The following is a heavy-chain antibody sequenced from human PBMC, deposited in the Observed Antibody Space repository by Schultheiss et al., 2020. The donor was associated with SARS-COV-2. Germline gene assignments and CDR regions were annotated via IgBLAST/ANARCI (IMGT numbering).Heavy chain of an antibody. V-gene: IGHV3-33*01. Sequence: GSLRLSCAASGFTFSSYGMHWVRQAPGKGLEWVAVIWYDGSNKYYADSVKGRFTISRDNSKNTLYLQMNSLRAEDTAVYYCARDRLGRYGDFPNFDYWGQGTLVTVSS. CDR2: IWYDGSNK. D-gene: IGHD4-17*01. J-gene: IGHJ4*02. CDR1: GFTFSSYG. CDR3: ARDRLGRYGDFPNFDY.